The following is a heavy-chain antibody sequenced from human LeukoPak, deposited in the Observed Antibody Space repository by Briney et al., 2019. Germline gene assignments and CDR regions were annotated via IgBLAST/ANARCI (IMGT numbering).Heavy chain of an antibody. CDR2: IYYSGST. CDR3: ARDLVGSHTGYSSGAWDY. J-gene: IGHJ4*02. CDR1: GGSISSYY. Sequence: SETLSLTCTVSGGSISSYYWSWIRQPPGKGLEWIGYIYYSGSTNYKSSLKSRVTISVDTSKNQFSLKLSSVTAEDTAVYYCARDLVGSHTGYSSGAWDYWGQGTLVTVSS. D-gene: IGHD3-9*01. V-gene: IGHV4-59*01.